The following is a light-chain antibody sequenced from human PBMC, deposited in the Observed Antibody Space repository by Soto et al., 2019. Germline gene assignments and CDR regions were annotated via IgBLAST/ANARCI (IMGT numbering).Light chain of an antibody. Sequence: QSVLTQPASVSGSPGQSITISCTGTSSDVGGYNYVSWYQQHPGKAPKLMIYDVSNRPSGVSNRFSGSKSGNTASLTISGLRAGDEADYYCSSYTSSSLDVFGTGTKLTVL. V-gene: IGLV2-14*01. CDR2: DVS. CDR1: SSDVGGYNY. CDR3: SSYTSSSLDV. J-gene: IGLJ1*01.